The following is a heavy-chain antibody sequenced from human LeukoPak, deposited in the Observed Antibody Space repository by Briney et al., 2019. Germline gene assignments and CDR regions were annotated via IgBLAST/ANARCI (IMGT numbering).Heavy chain of an antibody. V-gene: IGHV4-59*01. CDR3: AGEYSGYDYDYYYYGMDV. CDR1: GGSISSYY. Sequence: PSETLSLTCTVSGGSISSYYWSWIRQPPGKGLEWIGYIYYSGSTNYNPSLKSRVTISVDTSKNQFSLKLSSVTAADTAVYYCAGEYSGYDYDYYYYGMDVWGQGTTVTVSS. D-gene: IGHD5-12*01. J-gene: IGHJ6*02. CDR2: IYYSGST.